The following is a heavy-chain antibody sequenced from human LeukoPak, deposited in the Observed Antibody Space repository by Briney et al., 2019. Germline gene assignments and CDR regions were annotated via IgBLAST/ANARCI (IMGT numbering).Heavy chain of an antibody. CDR3: ARVAVEGREFFQH. CDR2: IYTAGNT. CDR1: AFTVSSNC. D-gene: IGHD6-19*01. Sequence: GGSLRLSCTASAFTVSSNCMSWVRQAPGKGLEWVSLIYTAGNTYYADSVRGRFTISRDISKNSLYLQMNSLRIDDTAVYYCARVAVEGREFFQHWGQGTLVTVSS. V-gene: IGHV3-66*02. J-gene: IGHJ1*01.